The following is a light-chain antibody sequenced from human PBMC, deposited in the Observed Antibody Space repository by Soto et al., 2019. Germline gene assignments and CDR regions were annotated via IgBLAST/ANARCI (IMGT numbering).Light chain of an antibody. CDR2: SDT. J-gene: IGLJ2*01. V-gene: IGLV3-21*04. CDR3: QVWDSGSAHVV. CDR1: NIGSKG. Sequence: SYEPTQPPSVSVAPGKTASISCGGNNIGSKGVHGYQQKPGQAPVLVIYSDTDLPPVIPERFSGSNSANLATLTISRVEAGDEADYYCQVWDSGSAHVVFGGGTKLTVL.